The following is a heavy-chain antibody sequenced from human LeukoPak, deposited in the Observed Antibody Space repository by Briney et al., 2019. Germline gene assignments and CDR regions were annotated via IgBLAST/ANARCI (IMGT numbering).Heavy chain of an antibody. CDR3: AREGSSGRSDAFDI. CDR1: AFTVSSTH. D-gene: IGHD3-22*01. J-gene: IGHJ3*02. CDR2: IYSGDST. Sequence: GGSLILSCAASAFTVSSTHMSWVRQAPGKGLEWVSVIYSGDSTYYADSVKGRFTISRDNSKNTLYLQMNSLRAEDTAVYYCAREGSSGRSDAFDIWGQGTMVTVSS. V-gene: IGHV3-66*02.